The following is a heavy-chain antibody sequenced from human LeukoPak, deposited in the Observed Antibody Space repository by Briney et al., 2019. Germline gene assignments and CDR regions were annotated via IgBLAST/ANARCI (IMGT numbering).Heavy chain of an antibody. CDR3: ARGVVPAAPGDYYMDV. D-gene: IGHD2-2*01. CDR2: INHSGST. V-gene: IGHV4-34*01. J-gene: IGHJ6*03. Sequence: SETLSPTCAVYGGSFSGYYWSWIRQPPGKGLEWIGEINHSGSTNYNPSLKSRVTISVDTSKNRFSLKLSSVTAADTAVYYCARGVVPAAPGDYYMDVWGKGTTVTVSS. CDR1: GGSFSGYY.